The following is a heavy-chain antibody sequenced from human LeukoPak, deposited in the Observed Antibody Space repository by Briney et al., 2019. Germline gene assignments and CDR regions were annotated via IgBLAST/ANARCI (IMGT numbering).Heavy chain of an antibody. Sequence: SETLSLTCTVSGGSISSYYWSWIRQPPGKGLEWIGYIYYSGSTNYNPSLKSRVTISVDTSKNQFSLKLSSVTAADTAVYYCARQRITMIVVVDDAFDIWGQGTMVTVSS. CDR2: IYYSGST. CDR1: GGSISSYY. V-gene: IGHV4-59*08. CDR3: ARQRITMIVVVDDAFDI. D-gene: IGHD3-22*01. J-gene: IGHJ3*02.